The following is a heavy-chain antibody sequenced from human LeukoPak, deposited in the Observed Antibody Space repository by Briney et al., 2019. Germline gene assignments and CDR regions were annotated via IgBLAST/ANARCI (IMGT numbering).Heavy chain of an antibody. D-gene: IGHD6-13*01. V-gene: IGHV3-23*01. J-gene: IGHJ4*02. Sequence: QPGGSLRLSCAASGFIFSSYAMNWVRQAPGKGLEWVSTTSGSGNSTYYADSVKGRFTISRDNSKNTLYLQMNSLRAEDTAVYYCARDRASAAGTALDYWGQGTLVTVSS. CDR2: TSGSGNST. CDR1: GFIFSSYA. CDR3: ARDRASAAGTALDY.